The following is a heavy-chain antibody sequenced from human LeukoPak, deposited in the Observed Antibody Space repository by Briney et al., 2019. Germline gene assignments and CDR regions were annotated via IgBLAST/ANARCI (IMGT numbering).Heavy chain of an antibody. Sequence: GGSLRLSCAASGFTFSSYSMNWVRQAPGKGLEWVSSISSSSSYIYYADSVKGRFTISRDNAKNSLYLQMNSLRAEDTAVYYCARVGAPPRYYYYSRDVWGQGTTVTVSS. J-gene: IGHJ6*02. CDR1: GFTFSSYS. CDR3: ARVGAPPRYYYYSRDV. V-gene: IGHV3-21*01. CDR2: ISSSSSYI.